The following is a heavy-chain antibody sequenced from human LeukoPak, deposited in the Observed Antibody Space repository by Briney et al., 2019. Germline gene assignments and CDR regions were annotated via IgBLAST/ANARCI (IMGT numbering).Heavy chain of an antibody. CDR1: GGSISSSDYY. Sequence: SETLSLTCTVSGGSISSSDYYWGWVRQPPGKGLEWIGSIFYSGAAHCNPSLKSRVTISVDTSNNQFSLMLSSVTAADTAVYYCARRIADRNWFDPWGQGTLVTVSS. CDR3: ARRIADRNWFDP. CDR2: IFYSGAA. V-gene: IGHV4-39*01. D-gene: IGHD2-21*01. J-gene: IGHJ5*02.